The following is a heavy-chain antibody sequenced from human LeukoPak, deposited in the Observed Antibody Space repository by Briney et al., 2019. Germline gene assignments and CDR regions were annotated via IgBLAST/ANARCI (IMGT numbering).Heavy chain of an antibody. V-gene: IGHV4-61*02. Sequence: SQTLSLTCTVSGGSISSGSYYWSWIRQPAGKGLEWIGRIYTSGSTNYNPSLKSRVTISVDTSKNQLSLKLSSVTAADTAVYYCARGYDFWSGYSPQGYYYYYYMDVWGKGTTVTVSS. CDR3: ARGYDFWSGYSPQGYYYYYYMDV. CDR2: IYTSGST. J-gene: IGHJ6*03. D-gene: IGHD3-3*01. CDR1: GGSISSGSYY.